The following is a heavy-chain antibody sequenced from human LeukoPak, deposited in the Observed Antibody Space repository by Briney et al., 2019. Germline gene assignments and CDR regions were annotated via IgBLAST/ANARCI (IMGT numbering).Heavy chain of an antibody. D-gene: IGHD1-1*01. CDR3: ARHLGTPGTRGFDY. V-gene: IGHV4-34*01. CDR1: GGSFSGSH. CDR2: INEHGST. J-gene: IGHJ4*02. Sequence: PSETLSLTCAVYGGSFSGSHWNWIRQPPGKGLEWIGEINEHGSTNYNRSLKSRVTMSVDTSKKQFSLNLSSVTAADTAIYYCARHLGTPGTRGFDYWGQGIQVTVSS.